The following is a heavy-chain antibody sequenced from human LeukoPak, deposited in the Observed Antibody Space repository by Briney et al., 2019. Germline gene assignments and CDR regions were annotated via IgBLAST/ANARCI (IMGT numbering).Heavy chain of an antibody. CDR2: IYTSGST. J-gene: IGHJ4*02. CDR3: ANTYYDILTGHYFDY. CDR1: GGSISSGSYY. V-gene: IGHV4-61*02. Sequence: SQTLSLTCTVSGGSISSGSYYWSWIRQPAGKGLEWIGRIYTSGSTNYNPSLKSRVTISVDTSKNQFSLKLSSVTAADTAVYYCANTYYDILTGHYFDYWGQGTLVTVSS. D-gene: IGHD3-9*01.